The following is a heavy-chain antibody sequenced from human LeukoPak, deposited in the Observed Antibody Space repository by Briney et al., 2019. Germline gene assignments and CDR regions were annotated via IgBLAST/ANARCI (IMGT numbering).Heavy chain of an antibody. CDR2: IHNGGTI. CDR3: ARDSGTTGEVKFDP. V-gene: IGHV4-4*07. J-gene: IGHJ5*02. CDR1: GDSISRYY. Sequence: SETLSLTCTVSGDSISRYYWSWIRQPAGKGLEWIGRIHNGGTITYNPSLKSRVTMSIDTSNNQFSLRLRFVTAADTAVYYCARDSGTTGEVKFDPWGQGTLVTVSS. D-gene: IGHD3-10*01.